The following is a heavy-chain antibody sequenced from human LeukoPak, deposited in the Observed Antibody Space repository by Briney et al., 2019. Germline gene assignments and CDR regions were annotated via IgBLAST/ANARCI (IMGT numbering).Heavy chain of an antibody. V-gene: IGHV4-4*07. D-gene: IGHD5-24*01. CDR1: GDSISSYY. CDR3: ARDYNNWYFDL. CDR2: IYPSGSA. Sequence: SETLSLTCAVSGDSISSYYWSWIRQPAGKGLEWLGRIYPSGSANYNPSLKSRGTMSVDTSKNQFSLRLSSVTAADTAVYFCARDYNNWYFDLWGRGTLVTVSS. J-gene: IGHJ2*01.